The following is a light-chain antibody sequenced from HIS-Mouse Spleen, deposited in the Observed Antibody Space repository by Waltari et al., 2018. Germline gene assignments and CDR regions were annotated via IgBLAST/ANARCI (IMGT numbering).Light chain of an antibody. V-gene: IGKV1-39*01. J-gene: IGKJ2*01. CDR3: QQSYSTPRT. CDR1: QGISSY. Sequence: MTLSPSSMFASVGAKVTITCRASQGISSYLNWYQQKPVKAPKLLIYAASSLQSGVPSRFSGSGSGTDFTLTISSLQPEDFATYYCQQSYSTPRTFGQGTKLEIK. CDR2: AAS.